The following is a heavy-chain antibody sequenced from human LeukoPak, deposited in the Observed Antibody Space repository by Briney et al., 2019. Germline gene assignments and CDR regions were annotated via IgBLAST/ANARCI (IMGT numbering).Heavy chain of an antibody. Sequence: GGSLRLSCAASGFTFSSYAMNWVRQAPGKGLEWVSAITGSGGRTYYADSVKGRFTISRDNAKNTLYLQMNSLRAEDTAVYYCSTYYYGSGSYYRYYYYMDVWGKGTTVTISS. CDR3: STYYYGSGSYYRYYYYMDV. J-gene: IGHJ6*03. CDR2: ITGSGGRT. CDR1: GFTFSSYA. V-gene: IGHV3-23*01. D-gene: IGHD3-10*01.